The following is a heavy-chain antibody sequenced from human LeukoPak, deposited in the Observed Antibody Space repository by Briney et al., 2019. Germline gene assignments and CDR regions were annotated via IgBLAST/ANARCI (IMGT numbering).Heavy chain of an antibody. CDR1: GSSFTTYW. J-gene: IGHJ4*02. D-gene: IGHD3-16*01. Sequence: GESLKISCQGSGSSFTTYWIAWVRQLPGKGLEWMGIIYPGDSDTRYSPSFQGQVTISADKSINTAYLQWNSLKASDTATYFCARRRGSLYSFDYWGQGTLVTVPS. CDR2: IYPGDSDT. CDR3: ARRRGSLYSFDY. V-gene: IGHV5-51*01.